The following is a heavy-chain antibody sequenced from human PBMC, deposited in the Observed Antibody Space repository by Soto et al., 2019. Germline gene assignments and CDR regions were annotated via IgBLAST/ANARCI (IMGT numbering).Heavy chain of an antibody. D-gene: IGHD2-2*01. CDR1: GYTFTSYG. J-gene: IGHJ6*03. CDR3: ASKDIVVVPAWDYMDV. CDR2: ISAYNGNT. V-gene: IGHV1-18*01. Sequence: ASVKVSCKASGYTFTSYGISWVRQAPGQGLEWMGWISAYNGNTNYAQKLQGRVTMTTDTSTSTAYMELRSLRSDDTAVYYCASKDIVVVPAWDYMDVWGKGTTVTVSS.